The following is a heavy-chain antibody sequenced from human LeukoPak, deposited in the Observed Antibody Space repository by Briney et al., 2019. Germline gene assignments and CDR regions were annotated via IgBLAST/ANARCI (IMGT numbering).Heavy chain of an antibody. CDR1: GFTFSSYA. CDR3: ARGYYSGSRIDY. J-gene: IGHJ4*02. Sequence: GGSLRLSCAASGFTFSSYAMSWVRQAPGKGLVWVARINSDGTTTNYADSVRGRFTISRDNARNTLYLQMNSLTADDTAVYYCARGYYSGSRIDYWGQGTLVTVSS. CDR2: INSDGTTT. D-gene: IGHD6-13*01. V-gene: IGHV3-74*01.